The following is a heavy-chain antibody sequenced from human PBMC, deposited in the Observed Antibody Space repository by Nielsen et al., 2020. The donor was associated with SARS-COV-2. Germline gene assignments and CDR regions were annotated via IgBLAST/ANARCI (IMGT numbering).Heavy chain of an antibody. D-gene: IGHD5-18*01. J-gene: IGHJ4*02. CDR1: GFTFSSYG. CDR2: IWYDGSNK. Sequence: GSLRLSCAASGFTFSSYGMHWVRQAPGKGLEWVAVIWYDGSNKYYADSVKGRFTISRDNSKNTLYLQMNSLRAEDTAVYYCARDETAMVLDYWGQGTLVTVSS. CDR3: ARDETAMVLDY. V-gene: IGHV3-33*01.